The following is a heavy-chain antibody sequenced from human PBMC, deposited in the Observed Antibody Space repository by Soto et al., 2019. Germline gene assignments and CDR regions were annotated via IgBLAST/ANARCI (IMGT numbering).Heavy chain of an antibody. CDR1: GGSISSSSYY. CDR3: ARVRWQLYYYYGMDV. J-gene: IGHJ6*02. CDR2: IYYSGST. Sequence: SETLSLTCTVSGGSISSSSYYWGWIRQPPGKGLEWIGSIYYSGSTYYNPSLKSRVTISVDTSKNQFSLKLSSVTAADTAVYYCARVRWQLYYYYGMDVWGQGTTVTVSS. D-gene: IGHD4-17*01. V-gene: IGHV4-39*01.